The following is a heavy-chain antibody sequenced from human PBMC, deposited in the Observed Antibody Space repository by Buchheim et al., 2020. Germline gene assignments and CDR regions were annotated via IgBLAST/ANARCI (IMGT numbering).Heavy chain of an antibody. J-gene: IGHJ4*02. CDR3: ARMDYYDSSGFD. V-gene: IGHV3-48*03. D-gene: IGHD3-22*01. CDR2: ISGSGTSI. Sequence: EVQLVESGGGLVQPGGSLRLSCAASGFTFSSYEMNWVRQAPGKGLEWVSYISGSGTSIYYADSVKGRFPISRDNAQQSLYLQMNSLRAEDTAVYYCARMDYYDSSGFDWGQGTL. CDR1: GFTFSSYE.